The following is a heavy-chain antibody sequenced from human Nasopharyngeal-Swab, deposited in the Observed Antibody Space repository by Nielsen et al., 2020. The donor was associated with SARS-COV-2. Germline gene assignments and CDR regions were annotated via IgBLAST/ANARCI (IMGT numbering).Heavy chain of an antibody. CDR1: GYTLTELS. V-gene: IGHV1-24*01. Sequence: ASVKVSCKVSGYTLTELSMHWVRQAPGKGLEWMGGFDPEDGETIYAQKFQGRVTMTEDTSTDTAYMELSSLRSEDTAVYYRATAARYCSSTSCYTFSYWGQGTLVTVSS. D-gene: IGHD2-2*02. J-gene: IGHJ4*02. CDR3: ATAARYCSSTSCYTFSY. CDR2: FDPEDGET.